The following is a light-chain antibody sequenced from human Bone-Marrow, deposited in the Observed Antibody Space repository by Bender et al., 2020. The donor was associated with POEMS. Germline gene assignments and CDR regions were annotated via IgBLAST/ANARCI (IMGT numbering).Light chain of an antibody. V-gene: IGLV6-57*02. J-gene: IGLJ3*02. Sequence: NFMLTQPHSVSESPGKTVIISCTGSSGGIANNYVQWYQQRPGSAPTIVIFEDSQRPSGVPDRFSGSIDRSSNSASLTISGLKTEDEADYYCQSYDNNNYWVFGGGTNLAVL. CDR2: EDS. CDR1: SGGIANNY. CDR3: QSYDNNNYWV.